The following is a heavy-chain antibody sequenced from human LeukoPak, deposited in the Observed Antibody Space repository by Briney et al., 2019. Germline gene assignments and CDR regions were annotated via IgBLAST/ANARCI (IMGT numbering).Heavy chain of an antibody. CDR3: GYCSGTSCYADFDY. J-gene: IGHJ4*02. D-gene: IGHD2-2*01. Sequence: PGGSLRLSCTASGFTVSSKYMSWVRQAPGKGLKWVSVIYSGGTTYYADSVKGRFTISRDNSKNTLYLQMNSLRAEDTAVYYCGYCSGTSCYADFDYWGQGTLVTVSS. CDR1: GFTVSSKY. V-gene: IGHV3-66*01. CDR2: IYSGGTT.